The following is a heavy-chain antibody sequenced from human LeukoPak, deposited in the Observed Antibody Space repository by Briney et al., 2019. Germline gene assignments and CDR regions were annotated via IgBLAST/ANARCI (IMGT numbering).Heavy chain of an antibody. D-gene: IGHD2-2*02. CDR1: GGTFSSYA. CDR2: IIPIFGTA. CDR3: ARDRGYCSSTSCYTGYWYFDL. Sequence: SVKVSCKASGGTFSSYAISWVRQAPGQGLEWVGGIIPIFGTANYAQKFQGRVTITADESTSTAYMELSSLRSEDTAVYYCARDRGYCSSTSCYTGYWYFDLWGRGTLVTVSS. J-gene: IGHJ2*01. V-gene: IGHV1-69*13.